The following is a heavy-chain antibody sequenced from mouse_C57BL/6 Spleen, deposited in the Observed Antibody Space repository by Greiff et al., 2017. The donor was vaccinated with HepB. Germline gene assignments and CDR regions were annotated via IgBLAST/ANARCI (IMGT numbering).Heavy chain of an antibody. CDR3: ARDLPAYFDY. CDR1: GYSITSGYY. CDR2: ISYDGSN. J-gene: IGHJ2*01. Sequence: EVHLVESGPGLVKPSQSLSLTCSVTGYSITSGYYWNWIRQFPGNKLEWMGYISYDGSNNYNPSLKNRISITRDTSKNQFFLKLNSVTTEDTATYYCARDLPAYFDYWGQGTTLTVSS. V-gene: IGHV3-6*01.